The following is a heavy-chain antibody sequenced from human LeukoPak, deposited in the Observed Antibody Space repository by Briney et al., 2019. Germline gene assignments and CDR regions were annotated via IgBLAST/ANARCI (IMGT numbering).Heavy chain of an antibody. J-gene: IGHJ4*02. CDR3: ARLPLGAFAEFLNFDY. D-gene: IGHD3-10*01. Sequence: PSETLSLTCGVYGGSFSAYYWSWIRQPPGKGLEWIGDINHSGSTKYNPSLMSRVAISVDSSKNHFSLNLRSVTAADTAVYYCARLPLGAFAEFLNFDYWGQGIPVTVSS. V-gene: IGHV4-34*01. CDR1: GGSFSAYY. CDR2: INHSGST.